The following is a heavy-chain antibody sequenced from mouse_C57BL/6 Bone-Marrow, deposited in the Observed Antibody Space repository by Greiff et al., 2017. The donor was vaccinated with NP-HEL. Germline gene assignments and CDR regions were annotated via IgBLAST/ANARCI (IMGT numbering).Heavy chain of an antibody. CDR1: GFNIKDDY. Sequence: EVQLQQSGAELVRPGASVKLSCTASGFNIKDDYMHWVKQRPEQGLEWIGWIDPENGDTEYASKFQGKATIPADTSSNTAYLQLSSLTSEDTAVYSCTTLNYYGSYWYFDVWGTGTTVTVSS. V-gene: IGHV14-4*01. D-gene: IGHD1-1*01. CDR2: IDPENGDT. CDR3: TTLNYYGSYWYFDV. J-gene: IGHJ1*03.